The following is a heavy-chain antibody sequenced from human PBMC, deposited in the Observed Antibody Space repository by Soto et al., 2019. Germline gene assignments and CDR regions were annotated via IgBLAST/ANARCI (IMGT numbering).Heavy chain of an antibody. J-gene: IGHJ6*02. D-gene: IGHD3-16*01. CDR2: INGYTGNT. V-gene: IGHV1-18*01. CDR1: GYTFTSYG. CDR3: ARSWVTGKGGMDV. Sequence: QVQLVQSGAEVKKPGASVKVSCKTSGYTFTSYGLSWVRQAPGQGLEWMGWINGYTGNTNYAQKFQGRVTMTTDTSTNTAYLDLWTLISDDPAAYYCARSWVTGKGGMDVWGQGTTVTVSS.